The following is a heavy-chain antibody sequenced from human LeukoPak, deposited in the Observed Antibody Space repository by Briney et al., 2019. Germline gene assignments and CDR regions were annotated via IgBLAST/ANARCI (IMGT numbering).Heavy chain of an antibody. CDR3: ARAGAVADDAFDI. D-gene: IGHD6-19*01. CDR1: GGSISSYY. J-gene: IGHJ3*02. CDR2: IYYSGST. V-gene: IGHV4-59*01. Sequence: SETLTLTCTVSGGSISSYYWSWIRQPPGKGLEWIGYIYYSGSTNYNPSLKSRVTISVDTSKNQFSLKLSSVTAADTAVYYCARAGAVADDAFDIWGQGTMVTVSS.